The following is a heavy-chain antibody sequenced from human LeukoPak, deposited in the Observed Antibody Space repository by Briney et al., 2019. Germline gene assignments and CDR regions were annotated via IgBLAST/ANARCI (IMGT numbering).Heavy chain of an antibody. D-gene: IGHD6-6*01. J-gene: IGHJ4*02. CDR3: ARDFSSSSSY. CDR1: GFTFSSYD. CDR2: ISYDGSKK. V-gene: IGHV3-30-3*01. Sequence: GSSLRLSCAASGFTFSSYDIHWVRLAPGKGLEWVAVISYDGSKKYYADSVKGRFTISRDNSKNTLYLQMNSLRAEDTAVYYCARDFSSSSSYWGQGTLVTVSS.